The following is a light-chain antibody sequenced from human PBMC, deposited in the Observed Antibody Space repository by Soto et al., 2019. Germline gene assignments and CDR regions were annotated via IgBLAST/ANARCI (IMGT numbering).Light chain of an antibody. CDR2: VAS. Sequence: EIVLTQSPGALSLSPGERATLSCGASQSVSSSYLARYQQKTGQSPRLLIYVASTRATGIPDRFSGSGSGTDFSLTISRLEPEDSVVHYCQQYGSSPRTFGQGTRVGIK. V-gene: IGKV3-20*01. CDR3: QQYGSSPRT. CDR1: QSVSSSY. J-gene: IGKJ1*01.